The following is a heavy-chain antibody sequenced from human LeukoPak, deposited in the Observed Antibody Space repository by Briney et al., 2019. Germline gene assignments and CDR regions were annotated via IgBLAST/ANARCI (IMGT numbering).Heavy chain of an antibody. Sequence: GSSVKVSCKPSGGTFSRYAISWVRRAPGPGRGWGGGLIPIFGTANYTQKFQGRVTITTDESTSTAYLELSSVRSEDTAVSYGARVGRYELRVDPFDSWGEGALVTVSP. J-gene: IGHJ4*02. CDR2: LIPIFGTA. V-gene: IGHV1-69*05. CDR3: ARVGRYELRVDPFDS. D-gene: IGHD2-2*01. CDR1: GGTFSRYA.